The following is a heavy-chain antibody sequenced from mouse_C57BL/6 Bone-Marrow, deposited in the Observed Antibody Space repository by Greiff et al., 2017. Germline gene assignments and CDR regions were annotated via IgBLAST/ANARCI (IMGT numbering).Heavy chain of an antibody. CDR3: TKITTVVANYAMDY. J-gene: IGHJ4*01. Sequence: QVQLQQSGAELVRPGASVTLSCKASGYTFTDYEMHWVKQTPVHGLEWIGAIDPETGGDAYNQKFKGKAILTADKSSSTAYMELRSLTSEDSAVYYCTKITTVVANYAMDYWGQGTSVTVSS. D-gene: IGHD1-1*01. CDR2: IDPETGGD. CDR1: GYTFTDYE. V-gene: IGHV1-15*01.